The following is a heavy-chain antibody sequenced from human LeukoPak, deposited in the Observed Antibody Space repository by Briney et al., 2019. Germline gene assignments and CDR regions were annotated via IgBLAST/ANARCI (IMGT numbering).Heavy chain of an antibody. CDR1: AFTFSSYW. D-gene: IGHD1-20*01. CDR2: INQDGSEK. CDR3: ARDGNWNPFSY. J-gene: IGHJ4*02. V-gene: IGHV3-7*01. Sequence: GSLRLSCAASAFTFSSYWMSWVRQAPGKGLEWVANINQDGSEKYYVDSVKGRFTISRDNAKNSLYLQMNSLRAEDTAVYYCARDGNWNPFSYWGQGTLVTVSS.